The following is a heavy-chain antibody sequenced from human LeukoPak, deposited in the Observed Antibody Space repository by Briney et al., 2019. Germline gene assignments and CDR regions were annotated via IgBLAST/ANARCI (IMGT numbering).Heavy chain of an antibody. CDR2: ISSGSYSK. Sequence: GGSLRLSCVVSGFPLTGNYMSWIRQAPGKGLGWVAYISSGSYSKYYADSVRGRFTISRDNTNNSLYLEMSNLRVNDTAFYYCARGKRTFDPWGQGTLVSVSS. CDR1: GFPLTGNY. V-gene: IGHV3-11*01. J-gene: IGHJ5*02. CDR3: ARGKRTFDP.